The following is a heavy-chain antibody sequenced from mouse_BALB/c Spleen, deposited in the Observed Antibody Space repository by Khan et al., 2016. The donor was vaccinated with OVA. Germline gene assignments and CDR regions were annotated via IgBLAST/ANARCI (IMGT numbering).Heavy chain of an antibody. Sequence: QIQLVQSGPELKKPGETVKISCKASGYTFTNYGMNWVKQAPGKGLKWMGWINTYAGEPTYVDDFKGRFAFSLATSASTADLQINNLKNEDTATYFCARGGRRAMDYWGQGTSVTVSP. D-gene: IGHD3-3*01. CDR3: ARGGRRAMDY. J-gene: IGHJ4*01. CDR1: GYTFTNYG. V-gene: IGHV9-3-1*01. CDR2: INTYAGEP.